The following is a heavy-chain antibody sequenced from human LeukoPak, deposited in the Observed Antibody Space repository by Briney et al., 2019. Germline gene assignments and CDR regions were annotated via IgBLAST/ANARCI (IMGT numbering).Heavy chain of an antibody. V-gene: IGHV1-8*01. CDR3: ARGVRTARGDWFDP. CDR1: GYTFTSYD. D-gene: IGHD2-21*02. J-gene: IGHJ5*02. Sequence: GASMKVSCKASGYTFTSYDINWVRQATGQGLEWMGWMNPNSGNTGYAQKFQGRVTMTRNTSISTAYMELSSLRSEDTAVYYCARGVRTARGDWFDPWGQGTLVTVSS. CDR2: MNPNSGNT.